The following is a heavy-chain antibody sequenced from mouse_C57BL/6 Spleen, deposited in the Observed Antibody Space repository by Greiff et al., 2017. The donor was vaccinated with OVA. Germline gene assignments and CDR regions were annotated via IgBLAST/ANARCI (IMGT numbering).Heavy chain of an antibody. Sequence: EVQLKESGPGMVKPSQSLSLTCTVTGYSITSGYDWHWIRHFPGNKLEWMGYISYSGSTNYNPSLKSRISITHDTSKNHFFLKLNSVTTEDTATYYCARDSGSDYFDDWGQGTTLTVSS. CDR2: ISYSGST. CDR3: ARDSGSDYFDD. CDR1: GYSITSGYD. V-gene: IGHV3-1*01. J-gene: IGHJ2*01. D-gene: IGHD3-2*02.